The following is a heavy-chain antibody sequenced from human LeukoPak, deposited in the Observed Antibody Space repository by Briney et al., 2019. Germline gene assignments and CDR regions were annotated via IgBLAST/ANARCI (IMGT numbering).Heavy chain of an antibody. D-gene: IGHD4-17*01. Sequence: GGSLRLSCAPSGFTFSRHGMHWVRQAPGKGLEWVSSISSSSSYIYYADSVKGRFTISRDNAKNSLYLQMNSLRDEDTAVYYCARDRDYAFDYWGQGTLVTVSS. CDR1: GFTFSRHG. V-gene: IGHV3-21*01. J-gene: IGHJ4*02. CDR3: ARDRDYAFDY. CDR2: ISSSSSYI.